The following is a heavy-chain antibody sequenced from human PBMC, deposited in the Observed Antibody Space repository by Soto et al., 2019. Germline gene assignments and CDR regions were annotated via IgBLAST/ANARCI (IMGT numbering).Heavy chain of an antibody. Sequence: GGSLRLSCAASGFTFSSYSMNWVRQAPGKGLEWVSSISSSSSYIYYADSVKGRFTISRDNAKNSLYLQMNSLRAEDTAVYYCASRIAAAGTRFFDYWGQGTLVTVSS. J-gene: IGHJ4*02. CDR2: ISSSSSYI. CDR1: GFTFSSYS. V-gene: IGHV3-21*01. CDR3: ASRIAAAGTRFFDY. D-gene: IGHD6-13*01.